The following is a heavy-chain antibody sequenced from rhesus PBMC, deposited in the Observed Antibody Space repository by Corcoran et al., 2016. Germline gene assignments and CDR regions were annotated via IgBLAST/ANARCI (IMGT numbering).Heavy chain of an antibody. Sequence: QVQLQESGPGLVKPAETLSLTCAVSGGSITTNSWSWIRPCPGTGLEWIGNIYGGGGTTSYNSSLKSRVTISTESSKNQFSLKLTSVTAADTAVYYCARYSTGAVRYFDYWGQGVLVTVSS. CDR1: GGSITTNS. CDR2: IYGGGGTT. D-gene: IGHD4-23*01. J-gene: IGHJ4*01. CDR3: ARYSTGAVRYFDY. V-gene: IGHV4-160*01.